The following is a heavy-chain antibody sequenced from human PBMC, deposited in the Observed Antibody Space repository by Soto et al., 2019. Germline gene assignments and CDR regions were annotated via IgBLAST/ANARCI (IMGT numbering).Heavy chain of an antibody. CDR3: ATADYSNYGGYYYYGMDV. Sequence: QVQLVQSGAEVKKPGASVKVSCKVSGYTLTELSMHWVRQAPGKGLEWMGGFDPEDGETIYAQKFQGRVTMTEDTATDTAYMELSSLRSEDTAVYYCATADYSNYGGYYYYGMDVWGQGTTVTVSS. J-gene: IGHJ6*02. CDR2: FDPEDGET. D-gene: IGHD4-4*01. CDR1: GYTLTELS. V-gene: IGHV1-24*01.